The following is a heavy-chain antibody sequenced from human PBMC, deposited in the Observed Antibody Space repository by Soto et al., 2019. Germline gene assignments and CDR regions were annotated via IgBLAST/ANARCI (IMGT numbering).Heavy chain of an antibody. CDR2: IIPIFGTA. CDR3: AGRSKDTMPHNWYFDL. D-gene: IGHD2-2*01. J-gene: IGHJ2*01. Sequence: SVKVSCKASGGTFSSYAISWVRQAPGQGLEWMGGIIPIFGTANYAQKFQGRVTITADESASTAYMELSSLRSEDTAVYYCAGRSKDTMPHNWYFDLWGRGTLVTVSS. CDR1: GGTFSSYA. V-gene: IGHV1-69*13.